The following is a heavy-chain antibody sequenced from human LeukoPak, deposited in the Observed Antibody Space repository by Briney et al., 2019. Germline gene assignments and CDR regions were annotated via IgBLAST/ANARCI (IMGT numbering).Heavy chain of an antibody. Sequence: SETLSLTCTVSGGSISSGGYYWSWIRQHPGQGLEWIGYIYYSGSTYYNPSLKSRVTISVDTSKNQFSLKLSSVTAADTAVYYCARTSSYNWFDPWGQGTLVTVSS. CDR3: ARTSSYNWFDP. D-gene: IGHD6-19*01. CDR2: IYYSGST. V-gene: IGHV4-31*03. CDR1: GGSISSGGYY. J-gene: IGHJ5*02.